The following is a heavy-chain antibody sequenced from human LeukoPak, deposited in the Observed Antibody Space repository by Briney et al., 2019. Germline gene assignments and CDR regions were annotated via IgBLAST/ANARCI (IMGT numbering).Heavy chain of an antibody. V-gene: IGHV4-34*01. CDR2: INHSGST. Sequence: SETLSLTCAVYGGSFSGYYWSWIRQPPGKGLEWIGEINHSGSTNYNPSLKSRVTISVDTSKNQFSLKLSSVTAADTAVYYCARVPYYYGSGSYYIGGAFDIWGQGTMVTVSS. J-gene: IGHJ3*02. CDR3: ARVPYYYGSGSYYIGGAFDI. D-gene: IGHD3-10*01. CDR1: GGSFSGYY.